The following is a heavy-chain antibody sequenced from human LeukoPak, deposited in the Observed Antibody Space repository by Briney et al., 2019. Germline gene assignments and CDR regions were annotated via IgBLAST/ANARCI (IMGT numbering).Heavy chain of an antibody. CDR2: ISGSGGNT. CDR3: AKGYFDWLGPDYFDY. Sequence: PGGSLRLSCAASGFTFSSYAMSWVRQAPGKGLEWVSAISGSGGNTYYADSVKGRFTISRDNSKNTLYLQMNSLRAEDTAVYYCAKGYFDWLGPDYFDYWGQGTLVTVSS. J-gene: IGHJ4*02. CDR1: GFTFSSYA. D-gene: IGHD3-9*01. V-gene: IGHV3-23*01.